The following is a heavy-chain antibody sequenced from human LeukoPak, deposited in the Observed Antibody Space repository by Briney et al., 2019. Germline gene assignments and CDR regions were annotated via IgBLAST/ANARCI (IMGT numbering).Heavy chain of an antibody. CDR1: GFTFTSSA. V-gene: IGHV1-58*01. CDR3: AAAGITMVRGVNQFDY. CDR2: IVVGSGNT. J-gene: IGHJ4*02. D-gene: IGHD3-10*01. Sequence: SVKVSCKASGFTFTSSAVQWVRQARGQRLERIGWIVVGSGNTNYAQKFQERVTITRDMSTSTAYMELSSLRSEDTAVYYCAAAGITMVRGVNQFDYWGQGTLVTVSS.